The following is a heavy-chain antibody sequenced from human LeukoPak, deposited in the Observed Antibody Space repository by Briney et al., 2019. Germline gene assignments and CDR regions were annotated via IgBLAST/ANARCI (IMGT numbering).Heavy chain of an antibody. D-gene: IGHD3-22*01. J-gene: IGHJ5*02. CDR2: IIPIFGTA. CDR3: AREITMIVDNWFDP. Sequence: SVKVSCKSSGGTFSSYAISWVRHAPGQGLEWMGGIIPIFGTANYAQKFQGRVTITADKSTSTAYMELSSLRSEDTAVYYCAREITMIVDNWFDPWGQGTLVTVSS. V-gene: IGHV1-69*06. CDR1: GGTFSSYA.